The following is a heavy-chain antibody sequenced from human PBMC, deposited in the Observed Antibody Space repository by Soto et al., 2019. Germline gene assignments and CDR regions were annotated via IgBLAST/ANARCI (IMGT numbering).Heavy chain of an antibody. CDR3: ARSTGYYNVWCFDP. J-gene: IGHJ5*02. Sequence: SETLSLTCTVSGGSISSYYWSWIRQPPGKGLEWIGYIYYSGSTNYNPSLKSRVTISVDTSKNQFSLKLSSVTAADTAVYYCARSTGYYNVWCFDPWGQGTLVTFSS. V-gene: IGHV4-59*01. CDR1: GGSISSYY. CDR2: IYYSGST. D-gene: IGHD3-9*01.